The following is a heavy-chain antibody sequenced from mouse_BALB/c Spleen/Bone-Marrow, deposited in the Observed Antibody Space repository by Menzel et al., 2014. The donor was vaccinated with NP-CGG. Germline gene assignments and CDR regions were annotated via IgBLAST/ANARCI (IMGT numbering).Heavy chain of an antibody. CDR2: IDLYNGGT. CDR1: GYAFTNYN. CDR3: ARLGDGYYDALDY. D-gene: IGHD2-3*01. V-gene: IGHV1S135*01. J-gene: IGHJ4*01. Sequence: VQLQQPGPELVKPGASVKVSCKASGYAFTNYNIYWVKQRHGKSLEWIGYIDLYNGGTSYNQKFKGEATLTVDKSSSTAYMHLNSLTSEDSAVYYCARLGDGYYDALDYWGQGTPVTVSS.